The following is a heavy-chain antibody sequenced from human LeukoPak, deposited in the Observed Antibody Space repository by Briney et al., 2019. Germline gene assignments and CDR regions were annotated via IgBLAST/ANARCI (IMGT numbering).Heavy chain of an antibody. CDR3: ARVDSGYCSGGSCHLSTNYYGMDV. CDR2: IIPIFGTA. J-gene: IGHJ6*02. D-gene: IGHD2-15*01. CDR1: GGTFSSYA. Sequence: GASVKVSCKASGGTFSSYAISWVRQAPGQGLEWMGGIIPIFGTANYAQKFQGRVTITADESTSTAYMELSSLRSEDTAVYYCARVDSGYCSGGSCHLSTNYYGMDVWGQGTTVTVSS. V-gene: IGHV1-69*13.